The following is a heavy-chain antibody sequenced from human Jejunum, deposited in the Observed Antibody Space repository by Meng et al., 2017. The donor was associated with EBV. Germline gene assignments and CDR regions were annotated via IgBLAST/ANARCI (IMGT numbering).Heavy chain of an antibody. CDR1: GGSISSGGYS. V-gene: IGHV4-30-2*01. Sequence: QRPLQGSGAGLVKPSETLSLTCAVSGGSISSGGYSCHWIRQPPGKGLQWIGYIYYSGSAFYNPSLKSRVTLSVDRSKNQFSLNLSSVTAADTAVYYCARGAYFDYWGQGTLVTVSS. CDR3: ARGAYFDY. CDR2: IYYSGSA. J-gene: IGHJ4*02.